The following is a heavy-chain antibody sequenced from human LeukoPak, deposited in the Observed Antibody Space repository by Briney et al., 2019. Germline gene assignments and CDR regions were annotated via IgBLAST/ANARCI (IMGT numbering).Heavy chain of an antibody. Sequence: ASVKVSCKASGYTFTSYDINWVRQATGQGLEWMGWMNPNNGNTDYAQNLQGRVTITRNTSISTAYMDLNSLRSEDTAVYYCARACPGFWCGYRNVDYWGEGTLVSVSS. D-gene: IGHD3-3*01. CDR1: GYTFTSYD. CDR3: ARACPGFWCGYRNVDY. J-gene: IGHJ4*02. CDR2: MNPNNGNT. V-gene: IGHV1-8*03.